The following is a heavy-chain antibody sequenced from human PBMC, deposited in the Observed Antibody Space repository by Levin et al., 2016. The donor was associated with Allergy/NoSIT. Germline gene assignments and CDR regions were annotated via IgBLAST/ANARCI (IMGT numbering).Heavy chain of an antibody. CDR2: IYHSGST. V-gene: IGHV4-4*02. Sequence: WIRQPPGKGLEWIGEIYHSGSTNYNPSLKSRVTISVDKSKNQFSLKLSSVTAADTAVYYCAREGVYYDFWSGYYLNFDYWGQGTLVTVSS. J-gene: IGHJ4*02. CDR3: AREGVYYDFWSGYYLNFDY. D-gene: IGHD3-3*01.